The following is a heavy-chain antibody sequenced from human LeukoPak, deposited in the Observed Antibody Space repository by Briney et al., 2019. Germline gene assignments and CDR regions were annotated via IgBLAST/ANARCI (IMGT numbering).Heavy chain of an antibody. CDR2: IGSSGTTI. V-gene: IGHV3-48*03. CDR1: GFTFSDYD. Sequence: GGSLTLSCAASGFTFSDYDMNWVRQAPGKGLEWISHIGSSGTTIYYADSVKGRFTISRDNAKNSMYLQMNGLRVEDMSVYYCARVRGSGNRLGYFDYWGQGTLVTVSS. J-gene: IGHJ4*02. D-gene: IGHD3-10*01. CDR3: ARVRGSGNRLGYFDY.